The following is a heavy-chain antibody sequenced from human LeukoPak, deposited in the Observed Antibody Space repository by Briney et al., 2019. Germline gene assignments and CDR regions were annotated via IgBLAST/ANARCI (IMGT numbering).Heavy chain of an antibody. V-gene: IGHV4-59*01. D-gene: IGHD4-17*01. CDR1: GGSISGYY. CDR2: IYYSGST. Sequence: SETLSLTCTASGGSISGYYWSWIRQPPGKGLEWIGYIYYSGSTNYNPSLKSRVTISVDTSKNQFSLKLSSVTAADTAVYYCARDSSTTANLYYYYGMDVWGQGTTVTVSS. J-gene: IGHJ6*02. CDR3: ARDSSTTANLYYYYGMDV.